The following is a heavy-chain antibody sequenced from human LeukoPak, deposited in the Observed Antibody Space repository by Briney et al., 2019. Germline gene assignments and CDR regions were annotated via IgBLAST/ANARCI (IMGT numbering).Heavy chain of an antibody. D-gene: IGHD6-19*01. J-gene: IGHJ4*02. CDR2: ISYDGKNI. CDR3: AARPPIVVAGPFDY. Sequence: TGGSLRLSCAASGFSFSNYGFHWVRQAPGKGLDWVSAISYDGKNIHYADSVKGRFTISRDNSRNTLYLQMNSLRAEDTAVYYCAARPPIVVAGPFDYWGQGTLVTVSS. CDR1: GFSFSNYG. V-gene: IGHV3-33*01.